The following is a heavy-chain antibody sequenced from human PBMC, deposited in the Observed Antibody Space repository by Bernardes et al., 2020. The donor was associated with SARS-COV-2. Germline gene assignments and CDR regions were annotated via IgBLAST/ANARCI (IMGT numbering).Heavy chain of an antibody. J-gene: IGHJ4*02. CDR3: AKRRSGYYYLDY. CDR1: GGSISNNNYY. V-gene: IGHV4-39*01. Sequence: SETLSLTCSVSGGSISNNNYYWGWLLQPPGKGLEWIGDIYYSGTTYYNPSLRSRVTISVDTSKNQFSLKLSSVTAADAAVYYCAKRRSGYYYLDYWGQGTLVTVSS. CDR2: IYYSGTT. D-gene: IGHD3-22*01.